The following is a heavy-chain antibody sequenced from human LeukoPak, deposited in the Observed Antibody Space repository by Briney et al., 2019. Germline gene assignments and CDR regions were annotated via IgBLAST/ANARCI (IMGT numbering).Heavy chain of an antibody. CDR2: INSDGSST. J-gene: IGHJ6*03. Sequence: GGALRLSCAGSGCTFGNYWMHWVRQAPGKGLVWVARINSDGSSTRYAASVRGRFTISRDNAKNTLYLQVNSLRAEDTAVYHCARSFTMVRGHMDVWGKGTTVTVSS. CDR3: ARSFTMVRGHMDV. CDR1: GCTFGNYW. V-gene: IGHV3-74*01. D-gene: IGHD3-10*01.